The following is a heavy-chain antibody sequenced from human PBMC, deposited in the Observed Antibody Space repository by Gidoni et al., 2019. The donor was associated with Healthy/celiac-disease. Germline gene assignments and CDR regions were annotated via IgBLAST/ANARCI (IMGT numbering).Heavy chain of an antibody. D-gene: IGHD3-3*01. J-gene: IGHJ4*02. CDR2: ISSSGSTI. CDR3: ARLATICGVVTQYYFDY. V-gene: IGHV3-11*01. CDR1: GTPLSAYY. Sequence: QVQLVESGGGLVKPGGSLRPSCAASGTPLSAYYMSWIRQAPGQGLECVSYISSSGSTIYYADSVKGRFTISRDNAKNSLYRQMNSLRAEDTAVYYCARLATICGVVTQYYFDYWGQGTLVTVSS.